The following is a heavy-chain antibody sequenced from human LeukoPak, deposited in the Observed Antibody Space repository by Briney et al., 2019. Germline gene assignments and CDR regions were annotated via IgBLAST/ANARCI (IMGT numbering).Heavy chain of an antibody. J-gene: IGHJ6*02. V-gene: IGHV4-59*11. CDR2: MYDTESS. Sequence: PSETLSLACTVSGGSISGHSWSWIRQPPGKGLGWLGYMYDTESSSYNPSLKSRVTMSVDTSKNQFSLKLSSVTAADTAVYYCARDRMSLRVGVWDVWGQGTTVTVSS. D-gene: IGHD1-26*01. CDR3: ARDRMSLRVGVWDV. CDR1: GGSISGHS.